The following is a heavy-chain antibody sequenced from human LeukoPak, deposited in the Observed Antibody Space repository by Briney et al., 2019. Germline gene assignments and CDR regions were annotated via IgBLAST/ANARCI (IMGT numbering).Heavy chain of an antibody. Sequence: SETLSLTCVVSGGSISSTSYYWSWIRQPPGTGLEWIGYIYYSGSTNYNPSLKSRVTISVDTSKNQFSLKLSSVTAADTAVYYCARRLRYFDWLLYDYWGQGTLVTVSS. CDR2: IYYSGST. CDR1: GGSISSTSYY. CDR3: ARRLRYFDWLLYDY. J-gene: IGHJ4*02. V-gene: IGHV4-61*05. D-gene: IGHD3-9*01.